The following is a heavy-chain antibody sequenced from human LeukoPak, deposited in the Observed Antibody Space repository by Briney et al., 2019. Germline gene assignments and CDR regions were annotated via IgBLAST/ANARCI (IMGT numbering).Heavy chain of an antibody. CDR2: IRYDGSNK. J-gene: IGHJ4*02. V-gene: IGHV3-30*02. D-gene: IGHD6-19*01. Sequence: QTGGSLRLSCAASGFTFSSYGMHWVRQAPGKGLEWVAFIRYDGSNKYYADSVKGRFTISRDNSKNTLYLQMNSLRAEDTAVYYCAKDSLHSSGSDYWGQGTLVTVSS. CDR3: AKDSLHSSGSDY. CDR1: GFTFSSYG.